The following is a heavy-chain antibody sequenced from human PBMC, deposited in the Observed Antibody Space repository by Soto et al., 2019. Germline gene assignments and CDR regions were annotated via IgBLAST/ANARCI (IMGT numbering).Heavy chain of an antibody. CDR2: TSSSSSYI. V-gene: IGHV3-21*01. D-gene: IGHD5-18*01. Sequence: GGSLRLSCAASGFTFSSYSMNWVRQAPGEGLEWVSSTSSSSSYIYYADSVKGRFTISRDNAKNSLYLQMNSLRAEDTAVYYCARDLGYGYPPDAFDIWGQGTMVTVSS. CDR3: ARDLGYGYPPDAFDI. CDR1: GFTFSSYS. J-gene: IGHJ3*02.